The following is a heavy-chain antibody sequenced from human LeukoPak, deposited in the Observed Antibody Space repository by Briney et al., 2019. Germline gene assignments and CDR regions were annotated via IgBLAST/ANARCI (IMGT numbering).Heavy chain of an antibody. V-gene: IGHV3-48*03. D-gene: IGHD2-15*01. Sequence: GGSLRLSCAASKFTFSSSEMNWVRQAPGKGLEWIAYISSSGRNIYYADSLKGRFSISRDNAKNSLYMQMNSLRAEDTAVYYCAREGPGYCSGGTCYSTGYFDYWGQGTVVTVSS. CDR1: KFTFSSSE. CDR2: ISSSGRNI. J-gene: IGHJ4*02. CDR3: AREGPGYCSGGTCYSTGYFDY.